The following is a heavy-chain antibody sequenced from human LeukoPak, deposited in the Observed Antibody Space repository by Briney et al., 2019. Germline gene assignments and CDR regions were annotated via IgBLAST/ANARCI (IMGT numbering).Heavy chain of an antibody. J-gene: IGHJ6*02. CDR2: IKLDGSEQ. V-gene: IGHV3-7*01. D-gene: IGHD3-22*01. Sequence: GGSLRLSCEGFGFTFSNYWMNWVRQAPGKGLEWVANIKLDGSEQNYVDSVKGRFTISRDNSKNTLYLQMNSLRAEDTAVYYCARNPLTTYYYDSSGLPQENYYYGMDVWGRGTTVTVSS. CDR1: GFTFSNYW. CDR3: ARNPLTTYYYDSSGLPQENYYYGMDV.